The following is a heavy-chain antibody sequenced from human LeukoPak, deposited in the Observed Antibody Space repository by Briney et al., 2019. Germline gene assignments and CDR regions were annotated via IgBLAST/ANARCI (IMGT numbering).Heavy chain of an antibody. CDR2: INPDGSGK. CDR1: GFTLSTYW. CDR3: ASWGAGGNS. Sequence: GGSLRLSCEASGFTLSTYWMNWVRQVPGNGLDWVANINPDGSGKRYVDSVKGRFTIARDNADNSLSLQMNSLRAEDTAVYYCASWGAGGNSWGQGTLVTVSS. J-gene: IGHJ4*02. D-gene: IGHD3-16*01. V-gene: IGHV3-7*01.